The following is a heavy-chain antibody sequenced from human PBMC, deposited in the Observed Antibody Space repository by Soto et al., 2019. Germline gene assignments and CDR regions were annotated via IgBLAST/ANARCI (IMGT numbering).Heavy chain of an antibody. D-gene: IGHD2-8*02. CDR3: ARDWIYCTGTSCHQGAFDV. V-gene: IGHV1-2*02. Sequence: GASVKVSCKASGYTFTDSYIHWVRQAPGQGLEWMGWINANTGGTKYAQKFQGRVTMTRDTSITSAYLELSSLRSDDRAVYHCARDWIYCTGTSCHQGAFDVWGQGTMVTVSS. J-gene: IGHJ3*01. CDR2: INANTGGT. CDR1: GYTFTDSY.